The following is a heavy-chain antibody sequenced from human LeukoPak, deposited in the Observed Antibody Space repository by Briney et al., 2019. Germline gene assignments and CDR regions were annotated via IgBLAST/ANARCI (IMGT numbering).Heavy chain of an antibody. CDR3: ARISSSSWRYFDY. J-gene: IGHJ4*02. V-gene: IGHV3-21*01. CDR2: ISSSSSYI. Sequence: GGSLRLSCAASGFTFSSYSMNWVRLAPGKGLEWVSSISSSSSYIYYADSVKGRFTVSRDNAKNSLYLQMNSLRAEDTAVYYCARISSSSWRYFDYWGQGTLVTVSS. D-gene: IGHD6-13*01. CDR1: GFTFSSYS.